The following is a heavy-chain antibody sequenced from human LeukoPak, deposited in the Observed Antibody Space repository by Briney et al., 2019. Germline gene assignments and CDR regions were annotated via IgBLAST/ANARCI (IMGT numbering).Heavy chain of an antibody. V-gene: IGHV1-2*02. CDR2: INPNSGGT. CDR1: GYTFTCYY. Sequence: ASVKVSCKASGYTFTCYYMHWVRQAPGQGLELMGWINPNSGGTNYAQKFQGRVTMTRDTSISTAYMELSRLRSDDTAVYYCASILTVTTDNWFDPWGQGTLVTVSS. J-gene: IGHJ5*02. CDR3: ASILTVTTDNWFDP. D-gene: IGHD4-17*01.